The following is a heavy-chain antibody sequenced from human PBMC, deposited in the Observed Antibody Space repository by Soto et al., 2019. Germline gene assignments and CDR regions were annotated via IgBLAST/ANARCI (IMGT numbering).Heavy chain of an antibody. CDR3: AHRSPYRGSWNSGWFDS. Sequence: SGPSLVNPPQTLPLTCRFSGFSPSRKGVGVGLNPPAPGKALEGLSFFYWDDDKRYSPSLKSRLSIIKDTSINQVFLIMTTVDPVDSATYYCAHRSPYRGSWNSGWFDSWG. V-gene: IGHV2-5*02. CDR1: GFSPSRKGVG. D-gene: IGHD6-13*01. CDR2: FYWDDDK. J-gene: IGHJ5*01.